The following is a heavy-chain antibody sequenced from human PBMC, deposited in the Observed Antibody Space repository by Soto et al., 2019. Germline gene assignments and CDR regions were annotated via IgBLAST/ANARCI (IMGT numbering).Heavy chain of an antibody. CDR2: INAGNGDS. CDR1: EYTFSSYT. J-gene: IGHJ4*02. V-gene: IGHV1-3*01. D-gene: IGHD4-4*01. CDR3: ARELQGLYYFDY. Sequence: QVQLVQSGAEVKKPGASVRVSCKASEYTFSSYTLHWVRQAPGQRLEWMGWINAGNGDSKYSQKFQGRVSISRDTSASTASMELSSLTSEDTAVYYCARELQGLYYFDYWGQGTLVTASS.